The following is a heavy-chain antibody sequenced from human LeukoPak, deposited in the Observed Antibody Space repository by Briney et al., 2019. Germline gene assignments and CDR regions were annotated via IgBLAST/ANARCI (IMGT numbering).Heavy chain of an antibody. D-gene: IGHD2-2*01. Sequence: GGSLRLSCAASGFTVSSSYINWVRQAPGKGLEWVSVLYSGGDTYYADSVKGRFTVSRDNSKNTLYLQMNSLGAEDTAVYYCARDTSGYCSTSRCYGSWYFDLWGRGTLVTVSS. CDR3: ARDTSGYCSTSRCYGSWYFDL. J-gene: IGHJ2*01. CDR1: GFTVSSSY. V-gene: IGHV3-53*01. CDR2: LYSGGDT.